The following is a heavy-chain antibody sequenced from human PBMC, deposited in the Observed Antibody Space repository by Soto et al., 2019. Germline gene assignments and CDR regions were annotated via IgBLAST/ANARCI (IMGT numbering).Heavy chain of an antibody. Sequence: QVQLVESGGGVVQPGRSLRLSCAASGFTFSSYAMHWVRQAPGKGLEWVAVISYDGSNKYYADSVKGRFTISRDNSKHTLYLQMNSLRAEDTAVYYCARAFLPHTKIVVARYGMDVWGQGTTVTVSS. J-gene: IGHJ6*02. CDR1: GFTFSSYA. D-gene: IGHD3-22*01. V-gene: IGHV3-30-3*01. CDR3: ARAFLPHTKIVVARYGMDV. CDR2: ISYDGSNK.